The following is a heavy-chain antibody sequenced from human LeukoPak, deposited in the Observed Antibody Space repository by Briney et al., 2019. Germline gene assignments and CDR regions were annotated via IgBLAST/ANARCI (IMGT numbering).Heavy chain of an antibody. Sequence: GGSLILSCTASGFNFGDYSLSWFRQAPGVGLEWVAFIRREGYGGTTEYAASVKGRFTISRDDSKSIAYLQMNSLKTEDTGVYYCTRDHDFWRGPLDVWGKGTAVTVSS. CDR1: GFNFGDYS. J-gene: IGHJ6*04. D-gene: IGHD3-3*01. V-gene: IGHV3-49*03. CDR2: IRREGYGGTT. CDR3: TRDHDFWRGPLDV.